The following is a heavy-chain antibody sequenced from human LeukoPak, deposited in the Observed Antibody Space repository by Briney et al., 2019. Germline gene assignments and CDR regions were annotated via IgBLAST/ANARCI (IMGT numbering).Heavy chain of an antibody. V-gene: IGHV3-7*04. J-gene: IGHJ5*02. Sequence: GGSLRLSCAASGFAFSTYWMSWVRQAPGKDLGWVANIKQDGSEKNYVDSVKGRFTISRDNAKNSLYLQMNSLRAEDTAVYYCARLTSGWTNWFDPWGQGTLVTVSS. CDR3: ARLTSGWTNWFDP. CDR1: GFAFSTYW. CDR2: IKQDGSEK. D-gene: IGHD6-19*01.